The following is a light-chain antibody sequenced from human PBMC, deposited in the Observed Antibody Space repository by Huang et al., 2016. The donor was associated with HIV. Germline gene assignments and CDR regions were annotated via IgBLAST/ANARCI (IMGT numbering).Light chain of an antibody. V-gene: IGKV3-15*01. CDR3: QQYNNWLA. CDR1: QTVNSN. Sequence: EIVMTQSPATLSVSPGARATLSCRASQTVNSNLAWYQHKPGQAPRLLIYGASTRDTGDPVRFSASESGTKFTLTISSLQSEDFAVYYCQQYNNWLAFGQGTKVEIK. J-gene: IGKJ1*01. CDR2: GAS.